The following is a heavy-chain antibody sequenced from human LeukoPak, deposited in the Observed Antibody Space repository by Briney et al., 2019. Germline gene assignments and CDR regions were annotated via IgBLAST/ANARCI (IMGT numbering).Heavy chain of an antibody. J-gene: IGHJ4*02. CDR3: TTDTADFWSGYYDY. D-gene: IGHD3-3*01. Sequence: GGSLRLSCAASGFIFNTNAMSWVRQAPGKGLEWVGRIKSKTDGGTTDYAAPVKGRFTISRDDSKNTLYLQMNSLKTEDTAVYYCTTDTADFWSGYYDYWGQGTLVTVSS. CDR2: IKSKTDGGTT. V-gene: IGHV3-15*01. CDR1: GFIFNTNA.